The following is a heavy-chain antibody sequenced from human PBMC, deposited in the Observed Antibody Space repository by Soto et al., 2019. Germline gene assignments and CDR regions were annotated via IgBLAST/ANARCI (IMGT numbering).Heavy chain of an antibody. CDR1: EFTFNNYA. Sequence: GGSLRLSCAASEFTFNNYAMTWVRQTPGKGLEWVAGISGPGGRTYYADSVKGRFTISRDDSKNTLFLQMNGLRGEDTAVYYCAKVESYDFWGGYDYYDYSHYGMDVWGQGTTVTVSS. V-gene: IGHV3-23*01. CDR3: AKVESYDFWGGYDYYDYSHYGMDV. D-gene: IGHD3-3*01. CDR2: ISGPGGRT. J-gene: IGHJ6*02.